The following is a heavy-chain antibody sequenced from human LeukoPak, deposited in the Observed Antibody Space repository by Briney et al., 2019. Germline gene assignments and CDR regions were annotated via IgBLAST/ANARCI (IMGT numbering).Heavy chain of an antibody. CDR1: GFTFSNYA. CDR2: ISGSGGST. V-gene: IGHV3-23*01. D-gene: IGHD3-3*01. Sequence: GGSLRLSCAASGFTFSNYAMSWVRQAPGKGLEWVSGISGSGGSTYYADSVKGRFTISRDNSRNTLYLQMNSLRAEDTALYYCATPITTGVAPGGYWGQGTLVTVSS. J-gene: IGHJ4*02. CDR3: ATPITTGVAPGGY.